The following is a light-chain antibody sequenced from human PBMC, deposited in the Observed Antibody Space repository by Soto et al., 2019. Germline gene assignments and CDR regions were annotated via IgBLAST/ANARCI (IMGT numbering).Light chain of an antibody. CDR1: QSVFYSSNNKNY. V-gene: IGKV4-1*01. CDR3: QQYYSTPYT. CDR2: WAS. J-gene: IGKJ2*01. Sequence: DIVLTQSPDSLAVSLGERATINCKSSQSVFYSSNNKNYLAWYQQKPGQPPKLLIYWASTRESGVPDRFRGSGSGTDFTLSISSLQAEDVAVYYCQQYYSTPYTFGQGTKLEMK.